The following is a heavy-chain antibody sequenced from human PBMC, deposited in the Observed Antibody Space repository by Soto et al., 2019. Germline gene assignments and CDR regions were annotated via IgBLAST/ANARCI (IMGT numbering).Heavy chain of an antibody. D-gene: IGHD6-19*01. J-gene: IGHJ4*02. CDR3: ARFGIPDRTRQMYSSGWFVVGAFFDY. Sequence: QVQLQESGPGLVKPSQTLSLTCTVSGGSISSGGYYWSWIRQHPGKGLEWIGYIYYSGSTYYNPSHKSRVTISVDTSKNKFSLKLSSVTAADTAVYYCARFGIPDRTRQMYSSGWFVVGAFFDYWGQGTLVTVSS. V-gene: IGHV4-31*03. CDR2: IYYSGST. CDR1: GGSISSGGYY.